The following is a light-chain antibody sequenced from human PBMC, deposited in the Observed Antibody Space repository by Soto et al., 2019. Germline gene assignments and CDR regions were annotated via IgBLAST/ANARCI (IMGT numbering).Light chain of an antibody. Sequence: DIQMTQSPSTLSASVGDRVTITCRASQTISTWLAWYQQKPGKAPKLLIHKASSSKSGVPSRFSGSGSGTEFTLTISSLQPDDFATYYCQQYNDYPWTFGQGTQVEIK. V-gene: IGKV1-5*03. CDR2: KAS. CDR1: QTISTW. CDR3: QQYNDYPWT. J-gene: IGKJ1*01.